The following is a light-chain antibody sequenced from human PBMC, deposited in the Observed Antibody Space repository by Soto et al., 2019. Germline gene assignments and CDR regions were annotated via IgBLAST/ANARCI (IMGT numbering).Light chain of an antibody. CDR1: QNISTY. Sequence: DIQMTQSPSSLSASVGDRVTITCRASQNISTYLHWYQQRPGNAPKLLIYTASSLHSGDSSRFSGIGSGTDFTLTISSLQPEDFATYYCQQSYSTPHTFGGGTKVEIK. J-gene: IGKJ4*01. CDR3: QQSYSTPHT. V-gene: IGKV1-39*01. CDR2: TAS.